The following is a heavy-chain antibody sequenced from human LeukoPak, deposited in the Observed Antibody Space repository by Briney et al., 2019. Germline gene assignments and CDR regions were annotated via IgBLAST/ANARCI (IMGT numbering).Heavy chain of an antibody. V-gene: IGHV1-8*02. CDR2: MNPNSGNT. Sequence: ASVKVSCKASGYTFTSYGINWVRQATGQGLEWMGWMNPNSGNTGYAQKFQGRVTMTRNTSISTAYMELSSLRSEDTAVYYCARARGYCSSTSCYPFGYWGQGALVTVSS. CDR3: ARARGYCSSTSCYPFGY. J-gene: IGHJ4*02. D-gene: IGHD2-2*01. CDR1: GYTFTSYG.